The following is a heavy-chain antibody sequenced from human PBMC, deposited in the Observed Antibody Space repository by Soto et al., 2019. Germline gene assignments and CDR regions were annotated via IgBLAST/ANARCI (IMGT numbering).Heavy chain of an antibody. CDR2: IWYDGSNK. CDR3: ARSYVYYYDSSGLGY. D-gene: IGHD3-22*01. Sequence: QVQLVESGGGVVQPGRSLRLSCAASGFTFSSYGMHWVRQAPGKGLEWVAVIWYDGSNKYYADSVKGRFTISRDNSKNTLYLQMNSLRAEDTAVYYCARSYVYYYDSSGLGYWGQGTLVTVSS. J-gene: IGHJ4*02. CDR1: GFTFSSYG. V-gene: IGHV3-33*01.